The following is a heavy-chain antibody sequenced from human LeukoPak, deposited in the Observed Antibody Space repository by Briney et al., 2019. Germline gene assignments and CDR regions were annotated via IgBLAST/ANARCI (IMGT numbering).Heavy chain of an antibody. D-gene: IGHD6-13*01. CDR3: GRGAQPAYSSSWYPKYYFDY. CDR1: GGSFRGYY. V-gene: IGHV4-34*01. Sequence: SETLSLTCAVYGGSFRGYYWSWIRQPPGEGLEWIGEINHSGSTNYNPSLKSRVTISVQISKNQFSLNLSSVTPAHTAVYYCGRGAQPAYSSSWYPKYYFDYWGQGTLVTVSS. CDR2: INHSGST. J-gene: IGHJ4*02.